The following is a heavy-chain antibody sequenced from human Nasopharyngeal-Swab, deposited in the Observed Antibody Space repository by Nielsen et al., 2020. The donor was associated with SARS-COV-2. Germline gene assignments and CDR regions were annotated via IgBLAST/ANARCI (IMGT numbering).Heavy chain of an antibody. CDR2: IKQDGSEK. J-gene: IGHJ4*02. V-gene: IGHV3-7*05. CDR3: ARAIAAAGSY. Sequence: VRQAPGKGLEWVANIKQDGSEKYYVDSVKGRFIISRDNAKNSLYLQMNSLRAEDTAVYYCARAIAAAGSYWGRGTLVTVSS. D-gene: IGHD6-13*01.